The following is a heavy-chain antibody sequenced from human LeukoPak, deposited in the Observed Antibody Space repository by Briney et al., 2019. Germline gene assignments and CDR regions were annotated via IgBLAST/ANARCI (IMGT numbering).Heavy chain of an antibody. CDR2: IWYDGSKE. Sequence: PGGSLRLSCAASGFTLSSHGMHWVRQAPGKGLEWVALIWYDGSKENYADSVKGRFTISRDMSKNTLNLQMNSLRVEHTAVFYCARDLSFGSLDFRGQGTLVTVSS. CDR3: ARDLSFGSLDF. D-gene: IGHD1-26*01. J-gene: IGHJ4*02. CDR1: GFTLSSHG. V-gene: IGHV3-33*01.